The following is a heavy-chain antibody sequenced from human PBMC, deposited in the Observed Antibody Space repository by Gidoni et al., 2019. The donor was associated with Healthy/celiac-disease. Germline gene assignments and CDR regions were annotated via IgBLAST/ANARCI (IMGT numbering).Heavy chain of an antibody. V-gene: IGHV1-69*06. CDR3: ARDGAAARFPNWFDP. CDR2: IIPIFGTA. CDR1: GGTFSSYA. Sequence: QVQLVQSGAEVKKPGSSVTVSCQASGGTFSSYAISWVRQAPGQGLEWMGGIIPIFGTANYAQKFQGRVTITADKSTSTAYMELSSLRSEDTAVYYCARDGAAARFPNWFDPWGQGTLVTVSS. J-gene: IGHJ5*02. D-gene: IGHD6-6*01.